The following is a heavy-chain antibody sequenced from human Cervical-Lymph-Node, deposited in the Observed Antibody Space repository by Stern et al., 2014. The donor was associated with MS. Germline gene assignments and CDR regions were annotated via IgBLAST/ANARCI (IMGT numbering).Heavy chain of an antibody. V-gene: IGHV4-59*08. D-gene: IGHD6-6*01. Sequence: QLQLQESGPGLVKPSETLSLTCTVSGGSTSSYYWSWIRQPPGKGLEWIGYISSSGGTKYNPSPKSRVTISLDTSKNQFSPNLSPVTAADTAVYYCARGYTTSSGRPDYWGQGTLVTVSS. J-gene: IGHJ4*02. CDR3: ARGYTTSSGRPDY. CDR1: GGSTSSYY. CDR2: ISSSGGT.